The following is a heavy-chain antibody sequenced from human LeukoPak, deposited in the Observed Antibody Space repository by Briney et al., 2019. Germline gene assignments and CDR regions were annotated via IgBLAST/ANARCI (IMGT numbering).Heavy chain of an antibody. J-gene: IGHJ4*02. Sequence: GGSLRLSCTASGFTFRTYWMTWVRHVPGKGLECVAIIKSDGSENYYVESAKGRFTISRDNAKNSLHLQMGSLRVEDTAVYYCARDRGDCWGQGTLVTVSS. CDR1: GFTFRTYW. CDR2: IKSDGSEN. CDR3: ARDRGDC. V-gene: IGHV3-7*01.